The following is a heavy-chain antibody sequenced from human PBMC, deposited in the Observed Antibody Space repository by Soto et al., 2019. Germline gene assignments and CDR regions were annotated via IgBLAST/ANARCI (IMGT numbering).Heavy chain of an antibody. D-gene: IGHD6-13*01. CDR2: IYYSGST. CDR1: GGSISSSSYY. J-gene: IGHJ5*02. Sequence: QLQLQESGPGLVKPSETLSLTCTVSGGSISSSSYYWGWIRQPPGKGLEWIGSIYYSGSTYYNPSLKSRVTISVDTSKNQFSLKLSSVTAADTAVYYCASGSSSWYRPTAASNWFDPWGQGTLVTVSS. V-gene: IGHV4-39*01. CDR3: ASGSSSWYRPTAASNWFDP.